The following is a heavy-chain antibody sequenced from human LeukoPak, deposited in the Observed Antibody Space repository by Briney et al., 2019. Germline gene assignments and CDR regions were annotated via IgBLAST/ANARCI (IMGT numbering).Heavy chain of an antibody. CDR2: INHSGST. D-gene: IGHD2-8*01. CDR1: GGSFSGYY. CDR3: ARKRVYQDYYFDY. V-gene: IGHV4-34*01. J-gene: IGHJ4*02. Sequence: SETLSLTCAVHGGSFSGYYWSWIRQPPGKGLEWIGEINHSGSTNYNPSLKSRVTISVDTSKNQFSLKLGSVTAADTAVYYCARKRVYQDYYFDYWGQGTLVTVSS.